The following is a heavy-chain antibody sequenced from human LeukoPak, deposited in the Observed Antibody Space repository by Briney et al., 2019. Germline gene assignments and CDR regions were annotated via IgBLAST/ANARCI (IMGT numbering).Heavy chain of an antibody. J-gene: IGHJ6*03. V-gene: IGHV3-48*01. Sequence: PGGSLRLSCAASGFTFSSFSMNWVRQAPGKGLEWISYIKSDSSTIYYADSVKGRFTISRDKAKNSLYLQMNSLRAEDTAVYYCARDSSSSSSHYYYYYMDVLGKGTTVTVSS. CDR1: GFTFSSFS. D-gene: IGHD6-6*01. CDR3: ARDSSSSSSHYYYYYMDV. CDR2: IKSDSSTI.